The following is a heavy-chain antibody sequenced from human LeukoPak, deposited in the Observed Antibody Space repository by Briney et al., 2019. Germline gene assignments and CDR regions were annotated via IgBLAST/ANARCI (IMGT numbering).Heavy chain of an antibody. CDR2: ISSSSSYI. J-gene: IGHJ4*02. CDR3: ARDYYDSSGYQSYFDY. Sequence: GGSLRLSCAASGFTFSSYSMNWVRQAPGKGLEWASSISSSSSYIYYADSVKGRFTISRDNAKNSLYLQMNSLRAEDTAVYYCARDYYDSSGYQSYFDYWGQGTLVTVSS. V-gene: IGHV3-21*01. D-gene: IGHD3-22*01. CDR1: GFTFSSYS.